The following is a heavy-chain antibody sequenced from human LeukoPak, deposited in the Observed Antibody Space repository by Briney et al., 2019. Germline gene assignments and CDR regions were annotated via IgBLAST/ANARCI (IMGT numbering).Heavy chain of an antibody. Sequence: SETLSLTCTVSGYSISSGYYWGWIRQPPGKGLGWIGSIYHSGSTYYNPSLKSRVTISVDTSKNQFSLKLSSVTAADTAVYYCARGRSFRGGSYSLGYWGQGTLVTVSS. D-gene: IGHD1-26*01. CDR1: GYSISSGYY. V-gene: IGHV4-38-2*02. J-gene: IGHJ4*02. CDR2: IYHSGST. CDR3: ARGRSFRGGSYSLGY.